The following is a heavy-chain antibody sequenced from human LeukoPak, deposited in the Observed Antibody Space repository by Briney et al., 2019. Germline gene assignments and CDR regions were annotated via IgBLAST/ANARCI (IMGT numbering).Heavy chain of an antibody. CDR3: ARDDENYVVNSGFVDY. V-gene: IGHV3-64*01. J-gene: IGHJ4*02. CDR1: GFTFSSYA. D-gene: IGHD4-23*01. CDR2: ISSNGGST. Sequence: GGSLRLSCAASGFTFSSYAMHWVRQAPGKGLEYVSAISSNGGSTYYANSVKGRFTISRDNSKNTLYLQMGSLRAEDMAVYYCARDDENYVVNSGFVDYWGQGTLVTVSS.